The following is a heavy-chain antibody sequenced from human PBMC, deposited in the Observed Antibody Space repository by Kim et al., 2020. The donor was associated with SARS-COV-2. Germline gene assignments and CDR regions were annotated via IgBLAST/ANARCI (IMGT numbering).Heavy chain of an antibody. J-gene: IGHJ4*02. CDR3: ARAPYYYGSGSYRFGYFDY. CDR1: GGSISTYY. V-gene: IGHV4-59*13. CDR2: IYYSGST. D-gene: IGHD3-10*01. Sequence: ETLSLTCTVSGGSISTYYWSWIRQPPGKGLEWIGYIYYSGSTNYNPSLKSRITISVDTSKNQFSLKLSSVTAADTAVYYCARAPYYYGSGSYRFGYFDYWGQGSLVTVSS.